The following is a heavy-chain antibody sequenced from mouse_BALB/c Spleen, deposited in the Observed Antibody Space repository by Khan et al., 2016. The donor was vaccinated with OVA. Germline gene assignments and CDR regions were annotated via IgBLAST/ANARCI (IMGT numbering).Heavy chain of an antibody. CDR1: GYTFKNYG. CDR3: SRRDYYGGSYDVLDY. Sequence: QVQLQQSGPELKKPGETVKISCKASGYTFKNYGMNWVKQAPGKGLKWMGWINTYSGEATYADDFKGRFAFSLETSASPAYLQINNLKNEDMATYFCSRRDYYGGSYDVLDYWGQGTSVTVSA. J-gene: IGHJ4*01. CDR2: INTYSGEA. V-gene: IGHV9-1*02. D-gene: IGHD1-1*01.